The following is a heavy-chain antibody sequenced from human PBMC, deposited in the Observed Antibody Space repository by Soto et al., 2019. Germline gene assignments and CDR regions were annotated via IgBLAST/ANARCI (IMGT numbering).Heavy chain of an antibody. CDR3: TRWNGYGDL. D-gene: IGHD1-1*01. V-gene: IGHV3-23*01. J-gene: IGHJ5*02. CDR2: VSGGSGVT. Sequence: EMQLLESGGGLVQPGGSLRLSCVVYGFAFSTYGVTWFRQAPGKGLEWVCGVSGGSGVTHYTDSVKGRFTISGDDSKNTVYLQMHSLRGEDTAVYYCTRWNGYGDLWGQGTLVTVSS. CDR1: GFAFSTYG.